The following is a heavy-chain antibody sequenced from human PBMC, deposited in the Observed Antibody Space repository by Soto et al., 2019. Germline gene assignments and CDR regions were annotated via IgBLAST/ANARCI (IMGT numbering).Heavy chain of an antibody. CDR2: INHSGST. Sequence: PSETLSLTCAVYGGSFSGYYWSWIRQPPGKGLEWIGEINHSGSTNYNPSLKSRVTISVDTSKNQFSLKLSSVTAANTAVYYCARGDMITSTTNCFDPRGQGSLVTVSS. D-gene: IGHD3-16*01. CDR1: GGSFSGYY. J-gene: IGHJ5*02. V-gene: IGHV4-34*01. CDR3: ARGDMITSTTNCFDP.